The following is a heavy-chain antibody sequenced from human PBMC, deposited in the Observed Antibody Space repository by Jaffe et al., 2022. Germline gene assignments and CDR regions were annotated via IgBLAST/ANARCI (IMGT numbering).Heavy chain of an antibody. CDR1: GGSFSGYY. V-gene: IGHV4-34*01. D-gene: IGHD5-12*01. Sequence: QVQLQQWGAGLLKPSETLSLTCAVYGGSFSGYYWSWIRQPPGKGLEWIGEINHSGSTNYNPSLKSRVTISVDTSKNQFSLKLSSVTAADTAVYYCARGRRWLRSSAFDIWGQGTMVTVSS. CDR2: INHSGST. J-gene: IGHJ3*02. CDR3: ARGRRWLRSSAFDI.